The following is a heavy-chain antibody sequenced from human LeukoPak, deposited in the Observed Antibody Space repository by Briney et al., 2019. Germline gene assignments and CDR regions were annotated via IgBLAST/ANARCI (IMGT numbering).Heavy chain of an antibody. CDR3: ARSRPHYSSGYYDAFDI. CDR1: GGTFSSYA. V-gene: IGHV1-69*05. D-gene: IGHD3-22*01. J-gene: IGHJ3*02. CDR2: IIPIFGTA. Sequence: SVKVSCKASGGTFSSYAISWVRQAPGQGLEWMGGIIPIFGTANYAQTFQGRVTITTDESTSTAYMELSSLRSEDTAVYYCARSRPHYSSGYYDAFDIWGQGTMVTVSS.